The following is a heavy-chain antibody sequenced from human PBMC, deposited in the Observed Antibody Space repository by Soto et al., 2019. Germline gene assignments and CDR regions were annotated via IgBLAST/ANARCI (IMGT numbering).Heavy chain of an antibody. CDR2: IGVYANT. CDR3: AKESTVGSPGDYFDS. D-gene: IGHD1-26*01. J-gene: IGHJ4*02. V-gene: IGHV3-23*01. Sequence: GGSLRLSCAASGFTFSSYDMNWVRQAPGKGLEWVSAIGVYANTYYADSVKGRFTISRDDSRNTVHLQLNSLRVDDTAVYYCAKESTVGSPGDYFDSWGQGTLVTVLL. CDR1: GFTFSSYD.